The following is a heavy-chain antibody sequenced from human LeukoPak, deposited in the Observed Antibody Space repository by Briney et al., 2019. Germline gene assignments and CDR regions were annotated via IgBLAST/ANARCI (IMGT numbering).Heavy chain of an antibody. J-gene: IGHJ6*02. D-gene: IGHD6-13*01. Sequence: SVKVSCKASGGTFSSYAISWVRQAPGQGLEWMGGIIPIFGTANYAQKFQGRVTITADESTSTAYMELSSLRSEDTAVYYCARDQADSSSWATLKSYNYYGMDVWGQGTTVTVSS. CDR3: ARDQADSSSWATLKSYNYYGMDV. V-gene: IGHV1-69*13. CDR1: GGTFSSYA. CDR2: IIPIFGTA.